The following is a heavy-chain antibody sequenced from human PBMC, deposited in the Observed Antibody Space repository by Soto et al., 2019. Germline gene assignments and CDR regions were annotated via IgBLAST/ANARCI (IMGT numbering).Heavy chain of an antibody. Sequence: QVQLVQSGADVKKPGASVKVSCKASGYTFISKDINWVRQATGQGLEWMGWMNPNSGNTAYAQKFQGRVTMTRNASISTAYMELRGLRSDDTAVYYCARGQGYSSSWYDGAYGMDVWGQGTTVTVSS. CDR2: MNPNSGNT. CDR3: ARGQGYSSSWYDGAYGMDV. D-gene: IGHD6-13*01. J-gene: IGHJ6*02. CDR1: GYTFISKD. V-gene: IGHV1-8*01.